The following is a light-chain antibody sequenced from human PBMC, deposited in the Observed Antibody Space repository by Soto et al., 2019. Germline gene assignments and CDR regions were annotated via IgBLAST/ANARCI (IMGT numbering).Light chain of an antibody. Sequence: QSALTQPRSVSGSPGQSVTISCIGTSSDVGGYNCVSWFRKYPGEAPKLIIYDVNKRPSGVSDRFSGSRSGSTASLTISGLQADDEADYYCCSYAGSGIFVVFGEGTKLTVL. V-gene: IGLV2-11*01. CDR2: DVN. CDR3: CSYAGSGIFVV. CDR1: SSDVGGYNC. J-gene: IGLJ3*02.